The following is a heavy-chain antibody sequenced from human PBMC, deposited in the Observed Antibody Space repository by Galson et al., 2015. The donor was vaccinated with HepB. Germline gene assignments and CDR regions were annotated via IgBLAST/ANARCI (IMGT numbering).Heavy chain of an antibody. CDR2: INHSGST. Sequence: SETLSLTCAVYGGSFSGYYWSWIRQPPGKGLEWIGEINHSGSTNYNPSLKSRVTISVDTSKNQFSLKLSSVTAADTAVYYCARGRRGSFYFDYWGQGTLVTVSS. D-gene: IGHD6-19*01. CDR1: GGSFSGYY. CDR3: ARGRRGSFYFDY. V-gene: IGHV4-34*01. J-gene: IGHJ4*02.